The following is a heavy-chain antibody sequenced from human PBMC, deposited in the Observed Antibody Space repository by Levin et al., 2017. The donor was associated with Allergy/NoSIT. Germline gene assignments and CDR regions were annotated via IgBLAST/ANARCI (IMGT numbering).Heavy chain of an antibody. CDR1: GFTVSSRY. V-gene: IGHV3-53*01. CDR2: IYSGGST. J-gene: IGHJ3*02. D-gene: IGHD3-22*01. CDR3: ARGTWGFYDRSGYHDAFDM. Sequence: GGSLRLSCAASGFTVSSRYISWVRQAPGKGLEWVSVIYSGGSTYYADSVKGRFTISRDNSKNTVSLQMNSLTADDTAVYYCARGTWGFYDRSGYHDAFDMWGQGTMVTVSS.